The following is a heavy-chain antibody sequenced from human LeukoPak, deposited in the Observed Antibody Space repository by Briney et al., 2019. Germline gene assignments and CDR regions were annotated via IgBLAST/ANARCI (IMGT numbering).Heavy chain of an antibody. Sequence: GESLKISCQSSGYNFTPYWIVWVRQMPGKGLEWMGITFAGYSYTIYSPSFQGQVTISADKSISTAYLQWSSLKASDTAMYYCARLYYDILTGYYNDYWGQGTLVTVSS. D-gene: IGHD3-9*01. CDR1: GYNFTPYW. CDR2: TFAGYSYT. V-gene: IGHV5-51*01. CDR3: ARLYYDILTGYYNDY. J-gene: IGHJ4*02.